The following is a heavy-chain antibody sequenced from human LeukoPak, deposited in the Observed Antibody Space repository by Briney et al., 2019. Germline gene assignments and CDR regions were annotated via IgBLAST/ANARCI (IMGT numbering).Heavy chain of an antibody. D-gene: IGHD4-17*01. Sequence: SGGSLRLSCAASGFPFSNYAMTWVRQAPGKGLEWVSVIYSGGSTYYADSVKGRFTISRDNSKNTLFLQMNSLRAEDTAVYYCAREAVTRNYFDYWGQGTLVTVSS. CDR2: IYSGGST. J-gene: IGHJ4*02. V-gene: IGHV3-53*01. CDR3: AREAVTRNYFDY. CDR1: GFPFSNYA.